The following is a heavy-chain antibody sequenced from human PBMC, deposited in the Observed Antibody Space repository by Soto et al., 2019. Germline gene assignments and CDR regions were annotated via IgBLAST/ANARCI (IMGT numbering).Heavy chain of an antibody. D-gene: IGHD2-15*01. CDR1: GGSISSGDYY. J-gene: IGHJ1*01. CDR3: VSGYCSAGTCYSEYFQH. Sequence: SETLSLTCTVSGGSISSGDYYWSWIRQPPGKGLEYVGYIYYSGSTYYNPSLKSRVTISLDTSKSQFSLKLNSVTAADTAVYYCVSGYCSAGTCYSEYFQHWGQGTLVTVS. CDR2: IYYSGST. V-gene: IGHV4-30-4*01.